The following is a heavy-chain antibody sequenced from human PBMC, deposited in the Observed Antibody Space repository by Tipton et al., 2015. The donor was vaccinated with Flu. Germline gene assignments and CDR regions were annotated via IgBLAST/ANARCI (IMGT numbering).Heavy chain of an antibody. J-gene: IGHJ4*02. D-gene: IGHD3-10*01. CDR3: ARDRLLWFGELFPDY. Sequence: TLSLTCTVSGGSISSSSYYWGWIRQPPGKGLEWIGSIYYSGSTYYNPPLKSRVTISVDTSKNQFSLKLSSVTAADTAVYYCARDRLLWFGELFPDYWGQGTLVTVSS. V-gene: IGHV4-39*07. CDR1: GGSISSSSYY. CDR2: IYYSGST.